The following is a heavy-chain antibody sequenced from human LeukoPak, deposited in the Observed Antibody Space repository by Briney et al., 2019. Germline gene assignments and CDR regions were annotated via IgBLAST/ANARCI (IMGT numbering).Heavy chain of an antibody. J-gene: IGHJ6*03. CDR2: IYTSGST. CDR3: ARHCLDYYGSGSYSRNYYYYYMDV. CDR1: GGSISSGSYY. V-gene: IGHV4-61*02. Sequence: SETLSLTCTVSGGSISSGSYYWSWIRQPAGKGLEWIGRIYTSGSTNYNPSLKSRVTISVDTSKNQFSLKLSSVTAADTAVYYCARHCLDYYGSGSYSRNYYYYYMDVWGKGTTVTISS. D-gene: IGHD3-10*01.